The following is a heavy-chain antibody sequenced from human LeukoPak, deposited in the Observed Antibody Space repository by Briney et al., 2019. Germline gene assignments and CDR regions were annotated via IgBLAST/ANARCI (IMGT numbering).Heavy chain of an antibody. J-gene: IGHJ5*02. Sequence: SETLSLTCAVSGYSISSGYYWGWIRQPPGEGLEWIGSIYHSGSTYYNPSLKSRVTISVDTSKNQFSLKLSSVTAADTAVYYCARDAGVPAAISCWFDPWGQGTLVTVSS. CDR3: ARDAGVPAAISCWFDP. CDR1: GYSISSGYY. V-gene: IGHV4-38-2*02. CDR2: IYHSGST. D-gene: IGHD2-2*01.